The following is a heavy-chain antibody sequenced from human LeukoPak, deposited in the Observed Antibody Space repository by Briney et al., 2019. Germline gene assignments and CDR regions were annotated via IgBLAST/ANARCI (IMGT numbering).Heavy chain of an antibody. CDR3: ARDTPKDTFGGVIVIPTFDY. Sequence: GGSLRLSCAASGFTFSSYEMNWVRQATGKGLEWVSYISSSGSTIYYADSVKGRFTISRDNAKNSLYLQMNSLRAEDTAVYYCARDTPKDTFGGVIVIPTFDYWGQGTLVTVSS. D-gene: IGHD3-16*02. J-gene: IGHJ4*02. CDR2: ISSSGSTI. CDR1: GFTFSSYE. V-gene: IGHV3-48*03.